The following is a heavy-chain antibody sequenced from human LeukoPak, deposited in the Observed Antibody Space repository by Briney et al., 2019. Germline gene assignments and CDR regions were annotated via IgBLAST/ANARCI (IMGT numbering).Heavy chain of an antibody. Sequence: SETLSLTCGVSGGSIDITNYWSWVRQAPGKGLEWIGEIAHDGTTNYNPSLRSRVAMSFDRANNQFSLSLTSVTAADTAVYYCTREDRPYCPFAYWGQGVLVTVSS. V-gene: IGHV4-4*02. CDR2: IAHDGTT. D-gene: IGHD1-26*01. J-gene: IGHJ4*02. CDR1: GGSIDITNY. CDR3: TREDRPYCPFAY.